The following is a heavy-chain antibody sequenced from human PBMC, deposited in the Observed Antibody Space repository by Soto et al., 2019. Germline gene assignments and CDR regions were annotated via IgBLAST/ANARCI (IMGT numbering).Heavy chain of an antibody. Sequence: ASVKVSCKASGYTFTGYYMHWVRQAPGQGLEWMGWINPNSGGTSYAQKFQGWVTTTRDTSISTAYMELSRLRSDDTAVYYCARWWSDGYNLYYYGMDVWGQGTTVTVSS. CDR1: GYTFTGYY. CDR3: ARWWSDGYNLYYYGMDV. CDR2: INPNSGGT. V-gene: IGHV1-2*04. J-gene: IGHJ6*02. D-gene: IGHD5-12*01.